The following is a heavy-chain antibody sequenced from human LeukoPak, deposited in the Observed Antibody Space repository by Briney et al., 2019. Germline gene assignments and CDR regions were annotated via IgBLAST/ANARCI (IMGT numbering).Heavy chain of an antibody. V-gene: IGHV4-59*01. Sequence: PSETLSLTCTVSGGSISSYYWSWIRQPPGKGLEWIGYIYYSGSTNYSPSLRSRVTISVDTSKNEFSLKLSSVTAADTAVYYCARVHNGHYYDSSGYPDYWGQGTLVTVSS. CDR3: ARVHNGHYYDSSGYPDY. J-gene: IGHJ4*02. CDR1: GGSISSYY. CDR2: IYYSGST. D-gene: IGHD3-22*01.